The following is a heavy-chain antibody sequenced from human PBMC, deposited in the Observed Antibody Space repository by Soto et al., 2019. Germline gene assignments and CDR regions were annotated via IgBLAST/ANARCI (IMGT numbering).Heavy chain of an antibody. CDR3: ARDLFDY. J-gene: IGHJ4*02. CDR2: INEDGSEK. Sequence: EVQLVESGGGLVQPGGSLRLSCAASGFTFSNYWMNWVRQAPGKGLEWGANINEDGSEKYYVDSAKGRFTISRDNAKNSLYLQMSSLRAEDTAVYYCARDLFDYWGQGTLVTVSS. V-gene: IGHV3-7*01. CDR1: GFTFSNYW.